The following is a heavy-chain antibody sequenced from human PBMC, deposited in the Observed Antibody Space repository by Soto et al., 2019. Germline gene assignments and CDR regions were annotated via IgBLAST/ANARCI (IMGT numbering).Heavy chain of an antibody. V-gene: IGHV3-30-3*01. CDR1: GFTFSSYA. Sequence: QVQLVESGGGVVQPGRSLRLSCAASGFTFSSYAMHWVRQAPGKGLEWVAVISYDGSNKYYADSVKGRYTISRDNSKNTLYLQKNSLRAEYTAVYYCATRHGYYYDSSGYPDYWGQGTLVTVSS. CDR3: ATRHGYYYDSSGYPDY. CDR2: ISYDGSNK. J-gene: IGHJ4*02. D-gene: IGHD3-22*01.